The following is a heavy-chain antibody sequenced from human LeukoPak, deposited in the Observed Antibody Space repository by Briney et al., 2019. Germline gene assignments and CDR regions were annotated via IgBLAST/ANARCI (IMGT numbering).Heavy chain of an antibody. Sequence: ASVKVSCKASGYTFTNYGISWVRQASGQGLEWLGWISGYNGNTNYAQNLQDRVTLTTDTSTSTAYMDLRNLRSDDTAVYYCARQRYKRSARGDDAFDFWGQGTMVTVSS. CDR2: ISGYNGNT. V-gene: IGHV1-18*01. D-gene: IGHD1-1*01. CDR1: GYTFTNYG. J-gene: IGHJ3*01. CDR3: ARQRYKRSARGDDAFDF.